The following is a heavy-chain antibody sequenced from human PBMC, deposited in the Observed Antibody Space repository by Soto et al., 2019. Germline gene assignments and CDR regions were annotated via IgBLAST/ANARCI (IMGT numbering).Heavy chain of an antibody. J-gene: IGHJ5*02. CDR2: ISSSSSYI. V-gene: IGHV3-21*01. CDR3: ARDPASSAAAARGGWFDP. D-gene: IGHD6-13*01. Sequence: EVQLVESGGGLVKPGGSLRLSCAASGFTFSSYSMNWVRQAPGKGLEWVSSISSSSSYIYYADSVKGRFTISRDNDKNSLYLQMNSLRAEDTAVYYCARDPASSAAAARGGWFDPWGQGTLVTVSS. CDR1: GFTFSSYS.